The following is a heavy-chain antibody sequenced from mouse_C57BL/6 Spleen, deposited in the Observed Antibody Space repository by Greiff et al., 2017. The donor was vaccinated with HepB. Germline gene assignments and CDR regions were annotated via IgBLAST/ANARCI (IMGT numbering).Heavy chain of an antibody. Sequence: EVKLVESGGDLVKPGGSLKLSCAASGFTFSSYGMSWVRQTPDKRLEWVATISSGGSYTYYPDSVKGRFTISRDNAKNTLHLQMSSLKSEDTAMYYCARSDWDYWGQGTTLTVSS. CDR2: ISSGGSYT. CDR3: ARSDWDY. CDR1: GFTFSSYG. D-gene: IGHD4-1*01. J-gene: IGHJ2*01. V-gene: IGHV5-6*01.